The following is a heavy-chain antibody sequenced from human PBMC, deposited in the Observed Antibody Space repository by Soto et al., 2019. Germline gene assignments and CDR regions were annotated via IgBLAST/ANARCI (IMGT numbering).Heavy chain of an antibody. V-gene: IGHV3-21*01. J-gene: IGHJ3*02. CDR3: VRDAYNRDAFDI. CDR2: ISASSSAI. D-gene: IGHD1-20*01. CDR1: GFNFITFS. Sequence: DVQLVESGGGLVKPGGSLRLSCAASGFNFITFSMNWVRQAPGKWLEWVSSISASSSAIYYAESVKGRFTVSRDNAKNSLYLQMISLTAEDTALYYCVRDAYNRDAFDIWGQGTTVTVSS.